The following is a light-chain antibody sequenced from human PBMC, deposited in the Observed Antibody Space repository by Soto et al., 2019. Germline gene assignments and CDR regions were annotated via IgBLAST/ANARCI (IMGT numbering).Light chain of an antibody. CDR2: EVT. V-gene: IGLV2-8*01. J-gene: IGLJ2*01. CDR1: SSDVGGNNY. Sequence: QSALTQPPSASGSPGQSVTISCTGTSSDVGGNNYVSWYQQHPGKAPKLMIFEVTKRPSGVPDRFSGSKSGNTASLTVSRLQAEDEADYYCTPYAGSYNDVVFGGGTKPTVL. CDR3: TPYAGSYNDVV.